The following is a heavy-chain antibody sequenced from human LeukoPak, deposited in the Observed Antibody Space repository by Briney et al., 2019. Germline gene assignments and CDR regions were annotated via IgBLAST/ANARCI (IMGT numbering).Heavy chain of an antibody. V-gene: IGHV3-66*01. D-gene: IGHD3-22*01. Sequence: GGSLRLSCAASGFTVSSNYMSWVRQAPRKGLEWVSVIYSGGSTYYADSVKGRFTISRDNSKNTLYLQMNSLRAEDTAVYYCARAGYYFFELDYWGQGTLVTVSS. J-gene: IGHJ4*02. CDR3: ARAGYYFFELDY. CDR1: GFTVSSNY. CDR2: IYSGGST.